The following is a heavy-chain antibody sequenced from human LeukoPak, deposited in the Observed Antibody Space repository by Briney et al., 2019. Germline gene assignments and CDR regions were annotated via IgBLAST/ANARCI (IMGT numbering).Heavy chain of an antibody. V-gene: IGHV1-8*01. CDR3: ARRGVDIVVVPAAIGYYYYMDV. Sequence: ASVKVSCKASGYTFTSYDVNWFRQATGQGLEWMGWMNPNSGNTGYAQKFQGRVSLTRDTSISTAYMELSSLRSEDTAVYYCARRGVDIVVVPAAIGYYYYMDVWGKGTTVTVSS. CDR1: GYTFTSYD. CDR2: MNPNSGNT. D-gene: IGHD2-2*02. J-gene: IGHJ6*03.